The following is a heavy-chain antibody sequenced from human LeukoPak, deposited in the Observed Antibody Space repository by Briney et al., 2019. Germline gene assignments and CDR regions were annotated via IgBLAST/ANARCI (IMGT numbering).Heavy chain of an antibody. D-gene: IGHD4-17*01. Sequence: PSETLSLTCTVSGGSISSSSDYWGWIRQPPGKGLEWVGSISYSGRTYYNPSLKSRVTISVDTSKNQFSLRLSSVTAADTAVYYCARVPTVTFFDYWGQGTLVTVSS. CDR2: ISYSGRT. V-gene: IGHV4-39*07. J-gene: IGHJ4*02. CDR1: GGSISSSSDY. CDR3: ARVPTVTFFDY.